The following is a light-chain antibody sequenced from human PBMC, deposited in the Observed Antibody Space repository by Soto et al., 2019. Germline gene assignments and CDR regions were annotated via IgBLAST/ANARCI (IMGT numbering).Light chain of an antibody. J-gene: IGKJ4*01. CDR2: GAS. CDR3: QQYNNWPRS. Sequence: EIVMTQSSATLSVSPGGRATLSCRASQSVRANLAWYQQKPGQAPRLLIYGASTTATGIPARFSGSGSGTEFTLTISSLQSEDFAVYYCQQYNNWPRSFGGGTNADIK. CDR1: QSVRAN. V-gene: IGKV3-15*01.